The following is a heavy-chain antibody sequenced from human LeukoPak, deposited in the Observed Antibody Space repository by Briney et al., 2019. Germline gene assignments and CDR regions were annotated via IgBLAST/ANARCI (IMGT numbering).Heavy chain of an antibody. V-gene: IGHV1-2*02. Sequence: GASVKVSCKASGYTFTGYYMHWVRQATGQGLEWMGWINPNSGGTNYAQKFQGRVTMTRDTSISTAYMELSRLRSDDTAVYYCAREDTVVGATTVVDYWGQGTLVTVSS. J-gene: IGHJ4*02. CDR3: AREDTVVGATTVVDY. D-gene: IGHD1-26*01. CDR1: GYTFTGYY. CDR2: INPNSGGT.